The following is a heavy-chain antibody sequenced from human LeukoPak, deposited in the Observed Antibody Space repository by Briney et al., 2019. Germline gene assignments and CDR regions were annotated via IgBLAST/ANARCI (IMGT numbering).Heavy chain of an antibody. CDR3: AREEVPHGFDI. CDR1: GGSISTYY. CDR2: IYYSGST. V-gene: IGHV4-59*01. Sequence: WETLSLTCTVSGGSISTYYWSWIRQPPGKGLEYIGYIYYSGSTNYNPSLKSRVTMSLDTSKNQFSLKLSSVTAADTAVYYCAREEVPHGFDIWGQGTMVTVSS. J-gene: IGHJ3*02.